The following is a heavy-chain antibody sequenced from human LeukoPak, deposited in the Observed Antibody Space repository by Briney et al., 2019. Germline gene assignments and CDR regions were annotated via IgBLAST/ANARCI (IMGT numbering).Heavy chain of an antibody. Sequence: GGSLRLSCVASGVTFSDYWMHWVRQAPGKGLVWVSRINSDGSSTSDADSVKGRFTISRDNAKNTVYLQMNSLRAEDTAVYYCARRSGALSLDYWGQGTLVTVSS. CDR1: GVTFSDYW. D-gene: IGHD1-1*01. V-gene: IGHV3-74*01. J-gene: IGHJ4*02. CDR2: INSDGSST. CDR3: ARRSGALSLDY.